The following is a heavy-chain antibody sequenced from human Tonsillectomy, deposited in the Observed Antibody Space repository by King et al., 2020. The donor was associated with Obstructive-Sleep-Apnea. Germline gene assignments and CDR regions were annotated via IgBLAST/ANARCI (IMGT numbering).Heavy chain of an antibody. CDR2: ISWNSGSI. D-gene: IGHD3-10*01. V-gene: IGHV3-9*01. CDR1: GFTFDDYA. J-gene: IGHJ5*02. Sequence: VQLVESGGGLVQPGRSLRLSCAASGFTFDDYAMHWVRQAPGKGLEWVSGISWNSGSIGYADSVKGRFTISRDNAKNSLYLQMNSLRAEDTALYYWAKGSGFGELYDWFDPSGQGTLVTVSS. CDR3: AKGSGFGELYDWFDP.